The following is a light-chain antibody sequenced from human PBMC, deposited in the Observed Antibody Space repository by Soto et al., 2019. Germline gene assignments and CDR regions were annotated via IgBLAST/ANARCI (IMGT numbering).Light chain of an antibody. V-gene: IGLV2-14*01. CDR2: DVS. Sequence: QSALTQPASVSGSPGQSITISCXGTSSDVGGYNYVSWYQQHPGKAPKLMIYDVSNRPSGVSNRFSGSKSGNTASLTISGLQAEDEADYYCSSYTSSSTLDVFGTGTKLTVL. J-gene: IGLJ1*01. CDR3: SSYTSSSTLDV. CDR1: SSDVGGYNY.